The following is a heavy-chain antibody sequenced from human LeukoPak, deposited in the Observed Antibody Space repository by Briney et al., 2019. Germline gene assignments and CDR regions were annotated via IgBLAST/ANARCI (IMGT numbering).Heavy chain of an antibody. V-gene: IGHV3-21*05. D-gene: IGHD3-9*01. CDR2: IQYDGSNQ. J-gene: IGHJ4*02. Sequence: GGSLRLSCTVSGFTVSSDSMSWVRQAPGKGLEWVSYIQYDGSNQQYADSVKGRFTISRDNAKNSLYLQMNSLRAEDTAVYYCARDLRDILTGYYTPSFDYWGQGTLVTVSS. CDR3: ARDLRDILTGYYTPSFDY. CDR1: GFTVSSDS.